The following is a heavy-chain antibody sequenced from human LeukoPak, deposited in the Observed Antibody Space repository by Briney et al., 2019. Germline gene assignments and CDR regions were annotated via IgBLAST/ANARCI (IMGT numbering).Heavy chain of an antibody. CDR3: AREPSSGSVSSWYPLDY. CDR1: GFTFSMHS. Sequence: PGGSLRLSCVASGFTFSMHSLNWVRQTPEKGLEWVSYISSGRTEFYADSVKGRFSISRDNAKNSLYLQMNSLRVEDTAVYYCAREPSSGSVSSWYPLDYWGRGTLVTVSS. V-gene: IGHV3-48*01. J-gene: IGHJ4*02. CDR2: ISSGRTE. D-gene: IGHD6-13*01.